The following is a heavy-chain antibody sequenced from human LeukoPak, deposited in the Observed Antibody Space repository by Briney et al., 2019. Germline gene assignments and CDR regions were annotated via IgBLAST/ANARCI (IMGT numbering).Heavy chain of an antibody. Sequence: SCKASGGTFSSYAMSWVRQAPGKGLEWVSAISGSGGSTYYADSVKGRFTISRDNSKNTLYLQMNSLRAEDTAVYYCAKALGTSIKNWFDPWGQGTLVTVSS. J-gene: IGHJ5*02. CDR3: AKALGTSIKNWFDP. D-gene: IGHD1-14*01. V-gene: IGHV3-23*01. CDR1: GGTFSSYA. CDR2: ISGSGGST.